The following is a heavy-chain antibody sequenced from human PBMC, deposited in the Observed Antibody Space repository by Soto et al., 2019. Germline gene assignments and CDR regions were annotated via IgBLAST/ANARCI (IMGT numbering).Heavy chain of an antibody. CDR1: GFTFSNAW. J-gene: IGHJ4*02. Sequence: GGSLRLSCAASGFTFSNAWMNWVRQAPGKGLEWVGRIKSKTDGGTTDHAAPVKGRFTISRDDSKNTLYLQMNSLKTEDTAVYYCTTAKYCGGDCYSYFDYWGQGTLVTVSS. V-gene: IGHV3-15*07. CDR3: TTAKYCGGDCYSYFDY. CDR2: IKSKTDGGTT. D-gene: IGHD2-21*02.